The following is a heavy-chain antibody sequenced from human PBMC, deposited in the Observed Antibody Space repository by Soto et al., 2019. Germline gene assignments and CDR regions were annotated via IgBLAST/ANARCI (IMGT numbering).Heavy chain of an antibody. V-gene: IGHV2-5*02. Sequence: QITLKESGPTLVKPTQTLTLTCTFSGFSLNTGGLGVGWIRQPPGKALEWLALIYWDGVKRYSTSLQSRLSITKDTSNNQVVLTMTNMDPVDTATYYCVHSRCGGDCLRSYPSHYYYGMDVWGQGNTVTVSS. D-gene: IGHD2-21*02. CDR1: GFSLNTGGLG. CDR3: VHSRCGGDCLRSYPSHYYYGMDV. J-gene: IGHJ6*02. CDR2: IYWDGVK.